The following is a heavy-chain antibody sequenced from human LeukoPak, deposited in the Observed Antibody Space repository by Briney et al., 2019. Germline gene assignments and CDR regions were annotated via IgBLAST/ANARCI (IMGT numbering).Heavy chain of an antibody. D-gene: IGHD4-11*01. Sequence: GGSVRLSCAPSGFTYMVFAMLWLRPAPGKGLEWVSTIRYGAESTYYADAVKGRFTISRDNSKNTVYLQMNSLRADDTAVYYCAKGLTTHDYWGQGTLVTVSS. V-gene: IGHV3-23*01. CDR3: AKGLTTHDY. J-gene: IGHJ4*02. CDR2: IRYGAEST. CDR1: GFTYMVFA.